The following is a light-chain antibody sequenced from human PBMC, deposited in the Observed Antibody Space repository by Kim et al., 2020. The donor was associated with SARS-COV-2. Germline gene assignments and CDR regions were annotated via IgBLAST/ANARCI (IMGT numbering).Light chain of an antibody. V-gene: IGKV3-15*01. CDR1: RSISNN. J-gene: IGKJ4*01. CDR3: QQYNNWPPCT. Sequence: EIVMMQSPATLSVSPGERATLSCRASRSISNNLAWYQQKPGQPPRLLIYDVSFRATGIPARFSGSGSGTEFTLTISSLQSEDFADYYCQQYNNWPPCTFGGGTKLEIK. CDR2: DVS.